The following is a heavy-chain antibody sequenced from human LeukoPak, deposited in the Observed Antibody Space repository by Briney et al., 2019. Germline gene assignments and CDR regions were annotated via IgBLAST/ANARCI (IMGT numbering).Heavy chain of an antibody. J-gene: IGHJ4*02. D-gene: IGHD3-9*01. V-gene: IGHV3-49*03. CDR3: TRDLGDFDWLSISGPYDY. CDR1: GFTFGDYA. CDR2: IRSKAYGGTT. Sequence: PGGSLRLSCTASGFTFGDYAMSWFRQAPGKGLEWVGFIRSKAYGGTTEYAASVKGRFTISRDDSKSIAYLQMNSLKTEDAAVYYCTRDLGDFDWLSISGPYDYWGQGTLVTVSS.